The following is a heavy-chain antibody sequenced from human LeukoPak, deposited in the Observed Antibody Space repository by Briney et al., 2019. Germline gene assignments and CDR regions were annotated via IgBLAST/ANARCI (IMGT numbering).Heavy chain of an antibody. D-gene: IGHD6-19*01. CDR1: GYTYTGYY. Sequence: GASVKVSCKASGYTYTGYYMHWVRQAPGDGLEWMGWINPNSGGTNYAQKFQGRVTMTSDTSISTAYMELSRLRSDDTAVYYCARDLSGWYKDAFDIWGQGTMVTVSS. CDR3: ARDLSGWYKDAFDI. J-gene: IGHJ3*02. V-gene: IGHV1-2*02. CDR2: INPNSGGT.